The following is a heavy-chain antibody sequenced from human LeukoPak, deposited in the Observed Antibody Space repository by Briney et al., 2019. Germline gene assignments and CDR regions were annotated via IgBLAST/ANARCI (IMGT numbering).Heavy chain of an antibody. CDR3: ARVSRGSYYVEGYFDY. V-gene: IGHV3-48*01. J-gene: IGHJ4*02. CDR2: ISSSSSTI. CDR1: GFTFSSYS. D-gene: IGHD1-26*01. Sequence: GGSLRLSCAASGFTFSSYSMNWVRQAPGKGLEWVSYISSSSSTIYYADSVKGRFTISRDNDKNSLYLQMNSLRAEDTAVYYCARVSRGSYYVEGYFDYWGQGTLVTVSS.